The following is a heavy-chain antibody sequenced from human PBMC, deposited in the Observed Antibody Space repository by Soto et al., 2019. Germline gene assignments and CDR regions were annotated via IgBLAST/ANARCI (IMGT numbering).Heavy chain of an antibody. CDR3: AREETGNDALDI. CDR1: GGSLRRATYY. D-gene: IGHD1-1*01. J-gene: IGHJ3*02. V-gene: IGHV4-31*11. Sequence: SETLSLTCAVSGGSLRRATYYWSWIPQHPGKGPEWIGYFYHPGSTHYKPSLRSRVTISLDTSKNQCSRTLTSVTDADTAIYYCAREETGNDALDIWGQGTLVTVSS. CDR2: FYHPGST.